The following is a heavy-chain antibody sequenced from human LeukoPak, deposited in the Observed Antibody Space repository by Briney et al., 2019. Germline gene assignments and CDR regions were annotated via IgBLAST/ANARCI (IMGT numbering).Heavy chain of an antibody. D-gene: IGHD2-15*01. CDR1: GGSFSGYY. J-gene: IGHJ4*02. CDR2: INHSGST. V-gene: IGHV4-34*01. Sequence: SETLSLTCAVYGGSFSGYYWSWIRQPPGKGLEWLGEINHSGSTNYNPSLKSRVTISVDTSKNQFSLKLSSVTAADTAVYYCARDRYCSGGSCYVFDYWGQGTLVTVSS. CDR3: ARDRYCSGGSCYVFDY.